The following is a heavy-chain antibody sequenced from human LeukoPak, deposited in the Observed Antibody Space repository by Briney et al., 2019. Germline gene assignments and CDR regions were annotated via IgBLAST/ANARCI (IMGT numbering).Heavy chain of an antibody. CDR3: ARDGSLPDY. D-gene: IGHD2-15*01. J-gene: IGHJ4*02. Sequence: PGGSLRLSCAASGFTFSHYWMHWVRQAPGKGLVWVSRIESDGGRTDYADSLKGRFTISRDNAKDTLYLQMNSLRAEDTAVYYCARDGSLPDYWGQGTLVTVSS. CDR1: GFTFSHYW. CDR2: IESDGGRT. V-gene: IGHV3-74*01.